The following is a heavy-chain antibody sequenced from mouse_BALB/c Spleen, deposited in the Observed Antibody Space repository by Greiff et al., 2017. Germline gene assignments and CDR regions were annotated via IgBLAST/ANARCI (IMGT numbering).Heavy chain of an antibody. D-gene: IGHD4-1*01. CDR1: GYTFTSYW. Sequence: QVHVKQSGAELVKPGASVKLSCKASGYTFTSYWMHWVKQRPGQGLEWIGEINPSNGRTNYNEKFKSKATLTVDKSSSTAYMQLSSLTSEDSAVYYCARITGTYAMDYWGQGTSVTVSS. CDR2: INPSNGRT. CDR3: ARITGTYAMDY. V-gene: IGHV1S81*02. J-gene: IGHJ4*01.